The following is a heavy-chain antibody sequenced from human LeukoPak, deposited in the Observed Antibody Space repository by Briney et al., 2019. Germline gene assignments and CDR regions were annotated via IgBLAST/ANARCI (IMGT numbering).Heavy chain of an antibody. D-gene: IGHD4-17*01. CDR1: GYSFTTYW. CDR3: AKTGPSTATTAYYYMDV. J-gene: IGHJ6*03. V-gene: IGHV5-51*01. Sequence: PGESLKISCKGSGYSFTTYWIAWVRQMPGKGLEWMGTIYPGDSDTRYSPSFQGQVTISADKSISTAYLQWSSLKPSDTAMYYCAKTGPSTATTAYYYMDVWGKGTTVTVSS. CDR2: IYPGDSDT.